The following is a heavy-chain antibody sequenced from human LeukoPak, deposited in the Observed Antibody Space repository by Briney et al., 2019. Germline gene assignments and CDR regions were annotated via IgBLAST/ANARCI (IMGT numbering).Heavy chain of an antibody. J-gene: IGHJ4*02. V-gene: IGHV1-24*01. CDR2: FDPEDGET. CDR3: ATPNYYDSSGYWVY. D-gene: IGHD3-22*01. Sequence: ASVKVSCKVSGYTLTELSMHWVRQAPGKGLEWMGGFDPEDGETICAQKFQGRVTMTEDTSTDTAYMELSSLRSEDTAVYYCATPNYYDSSGYWVYWGQGTLVTVSS. CDR1: GYTLTELS.